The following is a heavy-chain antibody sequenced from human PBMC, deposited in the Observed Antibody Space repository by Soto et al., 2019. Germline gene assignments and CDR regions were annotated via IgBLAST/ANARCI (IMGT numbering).Heavy chain of an antibody. CDR2: IYYSGST. CDR1: GGFISSYY. CDR3: ARGYDILTGFGPSVVDP. D-gene: IGHD3-9*01. Sequence: SETLSLTCTVSGGFISSYYWSWIRQPPGKGLEWIGYIYYSGSTNYNPSLKSRVTISVDTSKNQFSLKLSSVTAADTAVYYCARGYDILTGFGPSVVDPWGQGTLVTVS. J-gene: IGHJ5*02. V-gene: IGHV4-59*08.